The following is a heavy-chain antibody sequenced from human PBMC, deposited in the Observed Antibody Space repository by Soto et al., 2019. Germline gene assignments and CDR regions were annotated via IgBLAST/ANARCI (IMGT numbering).Heavy chain of an antibody. D-gene: IGHD1-26*01. CDR2: ISNSGGYK. Sequence: EVRLVESGGGLVKPGGSLRVYCAASGFNFNTYSMNWVRQAPGKGLEWVSFISNSGGYKYYADSVRGRFTISRDNAKKSVYLEMNSLAADDTAVYYCEVERAAIAGGRDAMDVWGQVTTVTVS. V-gene: IGHV3-21*02. CDR1: GFNFNTYS. CDR3: EVERAAIAGGRDAMDV. J-gene: IGHJ6*02.